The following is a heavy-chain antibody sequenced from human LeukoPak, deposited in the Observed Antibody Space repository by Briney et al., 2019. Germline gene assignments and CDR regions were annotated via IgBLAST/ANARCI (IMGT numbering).Heavy chain of an antibody. Sequence: ASVKVSCKASGYTFTSYGISWVRQAPGQGLEWMGWISAYNGNTNYAQKLQGRVTMTTDTSTSTAYMELRSLRSEDTAVYYCARTAYCGGDCYSFDYWGQGTLVTVSS. CDR1: GYTFTSYG. CDR2: ISAYNGNT. D-gene: IGHD2-21*02. J-gene: IGHJ4*02. CDR3: ARTAYCGGDCYSFDY. V-gene: IGHV1-18*01.